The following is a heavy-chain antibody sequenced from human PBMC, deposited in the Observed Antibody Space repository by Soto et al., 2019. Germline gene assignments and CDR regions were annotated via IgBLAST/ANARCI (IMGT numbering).Heavy chain of an antibody. J-gene: IGHJ5*02. V-gene: IGHV1-8*01. CDR2: MNPNSGNT. Sequence: GASVKVSCKASGYTFTSYDINWVRQATGQGLEWMGWMNPNSGNTGYAQKFQGRVTMTRNTSISTAYMELSSLRSEDTAVYYCAALGYCSSTSCYGFDPWGQGTLVTVSS. CDR3: AALGYCSSTSCYGFDP. CDR1: GYTFTSYD. D-gene: IGHD2-2*01.